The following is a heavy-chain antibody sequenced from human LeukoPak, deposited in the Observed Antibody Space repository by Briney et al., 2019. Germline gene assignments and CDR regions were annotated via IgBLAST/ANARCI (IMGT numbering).Heavy chain of an antibody. CDR1: GFTVSSNY. J-gene: IGHJ4*02. Sequence: GGSLRLSCADSGFTVSSNYMRWVRQAPGEGLEWVSVIYSGGSTHYADSVTGRFTISRDNSKNTLYVQMNSLRAEDTAVYYCAKPYSGWYLWGYWGQGTLVTVSS. CDR3: AKPYSGWYLWGY. CDR2: IYSGGST. D-gene: IGHD6-13*01. V-gene: IGHV3-53*01.